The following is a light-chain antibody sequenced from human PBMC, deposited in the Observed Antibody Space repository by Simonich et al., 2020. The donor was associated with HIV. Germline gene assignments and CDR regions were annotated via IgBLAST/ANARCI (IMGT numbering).Light chain of an antibody. CDR1: QGISSY. J-gene: IGKJ1*01. Sequence: IQLTQSPSFLSASVGDRVTITCRASQGISSYLAWYQQKPGKAPKLLIYSASTLQGGVPSRFSGSGSGTEFTLTISSLQPEDFATYYCQQLNSYPRTFGQGTKVEIK. V-gene: IGKV1-9*01. CDR3: QQLNSYPRT. CDR2: SAS.